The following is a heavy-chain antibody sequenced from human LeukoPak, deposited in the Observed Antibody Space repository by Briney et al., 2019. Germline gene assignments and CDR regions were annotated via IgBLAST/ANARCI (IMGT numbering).Heavy chain of an antibody. J-gene: IGHJ4*02. CDR3: ATLSSSWYGYYFDY. Sequence: ASVKVSCKVSGYTLTELSMHWVRQAPGKGLEWMGGFDPEDGVTIYAQKFQGRVTMTEDTSTDTAYMELSSLRSEDTAVYYCATLSSSWYGYYFDYWGQGTLVTVSS. D-gene: IGHD6-13*01. V-gene: IGHV1-24*01. CDR1: GYTLTELS. CDR2: FDPEDGVT.